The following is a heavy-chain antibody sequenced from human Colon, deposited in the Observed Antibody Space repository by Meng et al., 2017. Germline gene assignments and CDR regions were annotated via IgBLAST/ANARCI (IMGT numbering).Heavy chain of an antibody. Sequence: GESLKISCIVSGFTFSSYGMTWVRQAPGKGLECVANINKDGSEQYYVDFVKGRFTISRDNAKNSLHLQMNSLRAEDTAVYYCARGTLSLADWGQGTLVTVSS. CDR2: INKDGSEQ. CDR1: GFTFSSYG. CDR3: ARGTLSLAD. J-gene: IGHJ4*02. V-gene: IGHV3-7*01. D-gene: IGHD2-15*01.